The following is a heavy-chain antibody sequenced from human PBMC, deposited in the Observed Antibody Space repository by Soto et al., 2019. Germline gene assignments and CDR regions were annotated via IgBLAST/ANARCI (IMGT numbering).Heavy chain of an antibody. J-gene: IGHJ4*02. D-gene: IGHD3-16*02. CDR3: ARTTDDYVLGSYRFDY. Sequence: QVQLQESGPGLVKPSQTLSLTCTVSGGSINSGDYYWSWIRQPPVKGLEWIGYISYSGTTYYKPSLRSRITLSLDTSKNQFSLRLASVTAADTAVYYCARTTDDYVLGSYRFDYWGQGTLVTVSS. CDR1: GGSINSGDYY. CDR2: ISYSGTT. V-gene: IGHV4-30-4*01.